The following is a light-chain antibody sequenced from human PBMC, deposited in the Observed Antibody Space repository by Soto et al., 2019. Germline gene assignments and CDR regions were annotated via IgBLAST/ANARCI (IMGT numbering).Light chain of an antibody. V-gene: IGLV2-14*01. CDR2: QVN. CDR3: ASFRSGTILV. Sequence: QSVLTQPASVSGSPGQSVTISCTGPRSDIGDSNFISWYQHSPGKAPRLLIYQVNNRPSGVSGRFSGSKAGNTASLTISGLLDDDEADYFCASFRSGTILVFGGGTKVTVL. J-gene: IGLJ1*01. CDR1: RSDIGDSNF.